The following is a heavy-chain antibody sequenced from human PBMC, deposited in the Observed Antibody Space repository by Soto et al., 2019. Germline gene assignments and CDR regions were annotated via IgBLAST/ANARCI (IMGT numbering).Heavy chain of an antibody. Sequence: PSETLSLTCTVSGGSISSGDYYWSWIRQPPGKGLEWIGYIYYSGSTYYNPSLKSRVTISVDTSNNQFSLKLSSATAADTAVYYCARGQYYGSGRSYYFDYWGQGTLVTV. D-gene: IGHD3-10*01. CDR2: IYYSGST. CDR1: GGSISSGDYY. J-gene: IGHJ4*02. V-gene: IGHV4-30-4*01. CDR3: ARGQYYGSGRSYYFDY.